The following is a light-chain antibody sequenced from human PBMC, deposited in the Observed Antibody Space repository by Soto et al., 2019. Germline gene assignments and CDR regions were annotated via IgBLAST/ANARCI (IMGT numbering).Light chain of an antibody. CDR1: SSNIGANT. V-gene: IGLV1-44*01. CDR3: AAWDDSLYGRV. Sequence: QLVLTQPPSASGTPGQRVTISCSGSSSNIGANTVNWYQQLPGTAPKLLISNNDQRPSGVPDRFSGSKSGTSASLAISGLQSGDDADYYCAAWDDSLYGRVFGSGTKLTVL. CDR2: NND. J-gene: IGLJ1*01.